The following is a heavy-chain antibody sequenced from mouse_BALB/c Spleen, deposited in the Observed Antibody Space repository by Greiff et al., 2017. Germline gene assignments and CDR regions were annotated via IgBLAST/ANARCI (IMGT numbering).Heavy chain of an antibody. CDR1: GFNIKDTY. J-gene: IGHJ3*01. V-gene: IGHV14-3*02. CDR2: IDPANGNT. D-gene: IGHD2-4*01. CDR3: ARGDYDGAWFAY. Sequence: VQLQQSGAELVKPGASVKLSCTASGFNIKDTYMHWVKQRPEQGLEWIGRIDPANGNTIYDPKFQGKASITADTSSNTAYLQLSSLTSEDTAVYYCARGDYDGAWFAYWGQGTLVTVSA.